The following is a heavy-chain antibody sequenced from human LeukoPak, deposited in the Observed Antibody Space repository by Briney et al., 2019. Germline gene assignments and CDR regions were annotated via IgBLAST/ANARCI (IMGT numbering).Heavy chain of an antibody. CDR2: IYYSGST. CDR3: AIHPDLDSPRRKYHFDY. CDR1: GGSISSYY. D-gene: IGHD3/OR15-3a*01. Sequence: PSETLSLTCTVSGGSISSYYWSWIRQPPGKGLEWIGYIYYSGSTNYNPSLKSRVTISVDTSKNQFSLKLSSVTAADTAVYYCAIHPDLDSPRRKYHFDYWGQGSLVTVSS. J-gene: IGHJ4*02. V-gene: IGHV4-59*08.